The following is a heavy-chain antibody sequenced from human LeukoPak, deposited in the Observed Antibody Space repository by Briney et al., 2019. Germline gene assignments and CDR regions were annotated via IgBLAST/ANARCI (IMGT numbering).Heavy chain of an antibody. Sequence: ASVKVSCKASGYTFTGYYMHWVRQAPGQGLEWMGWINPNSGCTNYAQTFQGRVTMTRDTSISTAYMELSRLRSDDTAVYYCARAAVAGMFHFDYWGQGTLVTVSS. V-gene: IGHV1-2*02. CDR2: INPNSGCT. J-gene: IGHJ4*02. CDR1: GYTFTGYY. D-gene: IGHD6-19*01. CDR3: ARAAVAGMFHFDY.